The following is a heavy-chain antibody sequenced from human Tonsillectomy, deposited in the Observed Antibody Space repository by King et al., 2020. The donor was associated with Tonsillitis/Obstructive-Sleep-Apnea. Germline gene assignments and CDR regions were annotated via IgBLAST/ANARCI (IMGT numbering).Heavy chain of an antibody. D-gene: IGHD3-3*01. Sequence: QLQESGPGLVKPSQTLSLTCTVSGGSISSGGYYWSWIRQHPGKGLEWIGYIYYSGSTYYNPSLKSRVTISVDTSKNQFSLKLSSVTAADTAVYYCARDRRLRFWGRCGMDVWGQGTTVTVSS. CDR3: ARDRRLRFWGRCGMDV. V-gene: IGHV4-31*03. J-gene: IGHJ6*02. CDR2: IYYSGST. CDR1: GGSISSGGYY.